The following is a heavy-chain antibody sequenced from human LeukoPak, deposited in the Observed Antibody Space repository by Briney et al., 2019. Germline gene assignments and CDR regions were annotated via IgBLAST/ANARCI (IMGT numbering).Heavy chain of an antibody. CDR3: ARAGCSSTSCHYYYYGMDV. V-gene: IGHV1-2*02. CDR2: INPNSGDT. Sequence: ASVKVSCKASGYTFSGYYMHWVRQAPGQGLEWMGWINPNSGDTDYAQKFQGRVTMTRDTSISTAYIELTSLRSEDTAVYFCARAGCSSTSCHYYYYGMDVWGQGTTVTVSS. J-gene: IGHJ6*02. D-gene: IGHD2-2*01. CDR1: GYTFSGYY.